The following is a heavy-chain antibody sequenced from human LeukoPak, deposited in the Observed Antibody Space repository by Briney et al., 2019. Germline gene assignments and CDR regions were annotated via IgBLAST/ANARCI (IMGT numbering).Heavy chain of an antibody. D-gene: IGHD3-22*01. CDR1: GFTVSSNY. CDR3: PRDPRRGYYDSSGYID. CDR2: IYSGGST. Sequence: PGGSLRLSCAASGFTVSSNYMSWVRQAPGKGLEWVSVIYSGGSTYYADSVKGRFTISRDNSKNTLYLQMNSLRAEDTAVYYCPRDPRRGYYDSSGYIDWGQGTLVTVSS. V-gene: IGHV3-66*01. J-gene: IGHJ4*02.